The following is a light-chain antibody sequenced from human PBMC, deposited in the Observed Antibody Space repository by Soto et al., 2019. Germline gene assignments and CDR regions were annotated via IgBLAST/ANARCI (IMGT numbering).Light chain of an antibody. CDR3: ATWDDSLNGPV. CDR2: SNN. J-gene: IGLJ3*02. V-gene: IGLV1-44*01. Sequence: QSALTQPPSASGTPGQSVTISCSGSSSNVGRNTVNWFQQLPGTAPKLLIYSNNQRPSGVPDRFSGSKSGTSASLAISGLQSEDEADYYCATWDDSLNGPVFGGGTKVTVL. CDR1: SSNVGRNT.